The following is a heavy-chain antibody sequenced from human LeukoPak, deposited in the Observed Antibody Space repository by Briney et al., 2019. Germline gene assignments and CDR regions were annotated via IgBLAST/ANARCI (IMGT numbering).Heavy chain of an antibody. D-gene: IGHD5-12*01. CDR1: GYSFVLYG. Sequence: ASVKVSCKASGYSFVLYGISWVRQAPGEGPEWMGWISGSTGDTNYAQKFQGRVTMTADTSSSTAYMELRSLRSDDTAVYYCAKDRPPVATIDWGQGTLVTVSS. CDR2: ISGSTGDT. J-gene: IGHJ4*02. V-gene: IGHV1-18*01. CDR3: AKDRPPVATID.